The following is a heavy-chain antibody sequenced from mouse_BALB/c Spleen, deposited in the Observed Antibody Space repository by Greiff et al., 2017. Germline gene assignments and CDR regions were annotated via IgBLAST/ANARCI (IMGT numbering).Heavy chain of an antibody. Sequence: LQQPGSELVRPGASVKLSCKASGYTFTSYWMHWVKQRHGQGLEWIGNIYPGSGSTNYDEKFKSKGTLTVDTSSSTAYMHLSSLTSEDSAVYYCTRWGLGRGGVFDYWGQGTTLTVSS. CDR3: TRWGLGRGGVFDY. CDR1: GYTFTSYW. CDR2: IYPGSGST. V-gene: IGHV1S22*01. J-gene: IGHJ2*01. D-gene: IGHD4-1*01.